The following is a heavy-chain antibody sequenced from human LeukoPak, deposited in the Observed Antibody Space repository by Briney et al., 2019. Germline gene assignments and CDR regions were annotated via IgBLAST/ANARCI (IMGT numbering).Heavy chain of an antibody. V-gene: IGHV4-39*01. CDR2: IYYSGST. CDR1: GGSISSSSYY. J-gene: IGHJ4*02. CDR3: ATSSHEEGLYCSSSSCYFDY. Sequence: KPSETLSLTCTVSGGSISSSSYYWGWIRQPPGKGLEWIGSIYYSGSTYYNPSLKSRVTISVDTSKNQFSLKLSSVTAADTAVYYCATSSHEEGLYCSSSSCYFDYWGQGTLVTVSS. D-gene: IGHD2-2*01.